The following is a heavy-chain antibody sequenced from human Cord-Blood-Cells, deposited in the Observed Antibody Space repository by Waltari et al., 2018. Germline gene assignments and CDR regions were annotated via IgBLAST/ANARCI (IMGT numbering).Heavy chain of an antibody. D-gene: IGHD5-18*01. V-gene: IGHV1-69*01. CDR3: ARWTTAMVTYFDY. Sequence: QVQLVQSGAEVKKPGSSVKVSCKASASTFSSYAISWGRQAPGQGLEWMGGSIPIYGTANYAQKFQGRVTITADESTSTAYMELSSLRSEDTAVYYCARWTTAMVTYFDYWGQGTLVTVSS. J-gene: IGHJ4*02. CDR1: ASTFSSYA. CDR2: SIPIYGTA.